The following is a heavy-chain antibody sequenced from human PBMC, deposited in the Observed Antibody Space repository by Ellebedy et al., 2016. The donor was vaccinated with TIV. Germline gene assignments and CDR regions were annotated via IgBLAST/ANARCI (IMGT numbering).Heavy chain of an antibody. Sequence: GGSLRLSXAASGFTFSSHVMNWVRQAPGKGLEWVSGVSGSGDNTYYADSVKGRFTISRDNAKNTLYLQMNSLRAEDTAVYYCARDPGELLPGLADYWGQGTLVTVSS. CDR1: GFTFSSHV. D-gene: IGHD1-26*01. J-gene: IGHJ4*02. CDR2: VSGSGDNT. CDR3: ARDPGELLPGLADY. V-gene: IGHV3-23*01.